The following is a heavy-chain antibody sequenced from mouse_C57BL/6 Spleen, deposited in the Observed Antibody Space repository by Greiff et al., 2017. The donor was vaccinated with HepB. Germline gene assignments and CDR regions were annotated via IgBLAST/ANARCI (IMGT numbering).Heavy chain of an antibody. Sequence: QVQLQQPGAELVRPGSSVKLSCKASGYTFTSYWMDWVKQRPGQGLEWIGNIYPSDSETHYNQKFKDKATLTVDKSSSTAYMQLSSLTSEGSAVYYCARDYGSWWYFDVWGTGTTVTVSS. D-gene: IGHD1-1*01. CDR2: IYPSDSET. CDR1: GYTFTSYW. CDR3: ARDYGSWWYFDV. V-gene: IGHV1-61*01. J-gene: IGHJ1*03.